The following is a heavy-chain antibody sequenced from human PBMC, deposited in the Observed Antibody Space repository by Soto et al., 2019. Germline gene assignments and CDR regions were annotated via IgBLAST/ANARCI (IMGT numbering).Heavy chain of an antibody. J-gene: IGHJ3*02. CDR3: ARHGFWGLNAFDI. V-gene: IGHV4-59*08. D-gene: IGHD7-27*01. CDR2: IYYSGST. CDR1: GGSISSYY. Sequence: SETLSLTCTVSGGSISSYYWSWIRQPPGKGLEWIGYIYYSGSTNYNPSLKSRVTISVDTSKNQFSLKLSSVTAADTAVYYCARHGFWGLNAFDIWGQGTMVTVSS.